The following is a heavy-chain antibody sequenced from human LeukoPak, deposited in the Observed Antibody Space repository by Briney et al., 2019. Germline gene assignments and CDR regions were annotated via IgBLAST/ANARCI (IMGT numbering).Heavy chain of an antibody. CDR2: IYYSGST. CDR1: GGSISSSSYY. Sequence: SETLSLTCTVSGGSISSSSYYWGSIRQPPGKGLEWIGSIYYSGSTYYNPSLKSRVTISVDTSKNQCSLKLSSVTAADTAVYYCARRRYYGSGSYQKGTNWFDPWGQGTLVTVSS. CDR3: ARRRYYGSGSYQKGTNWFDP. J-gene: IGHJ5*02. V-gene: IGHV4-39*01. D-gene: IGHD3-10*01.